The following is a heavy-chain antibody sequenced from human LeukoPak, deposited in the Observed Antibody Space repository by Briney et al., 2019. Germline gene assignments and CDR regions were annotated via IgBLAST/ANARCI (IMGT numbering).Heavy chain of an antibody. CDR2: IDPSGGTT. CDR1: GYSFTSYY. D-gene: IGHD3-16*01. J-gene: IGHJ1*01. Sequence: ASVKVSCKASGYSFTSYYMQWLRQAPGQGREWMGIIDPSGGTTGYAPKFQGRVIMTRDTSTSTGYMDLSSLRSEDTAVYYCARKSSGGYDQWGQGPLVTVYS. CDR3: ARKSSGGYDQ. V-gene: IGHV1-46*01.